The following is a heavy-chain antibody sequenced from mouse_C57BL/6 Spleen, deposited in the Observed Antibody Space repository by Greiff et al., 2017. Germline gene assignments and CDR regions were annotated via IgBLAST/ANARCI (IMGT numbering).Heavy chain of an antibody. CDR1: GYSFTGYF. CDR2: INPYNGDT. J-gene: IGHJ1*03. CDR3: ARQDFVYFDV. V-gene: IGHV1-20*01. Sequence: VQLKQSGPELVKPGASVKISCKASGYSFTGYFMNWVMQSHGKSLEWIGRINPYNGDTFYNQKFKGKATLTVDKSSSTAHMELRSLTSEDSAVXYCARQDFVYFDVWGTGTTVTVSS.